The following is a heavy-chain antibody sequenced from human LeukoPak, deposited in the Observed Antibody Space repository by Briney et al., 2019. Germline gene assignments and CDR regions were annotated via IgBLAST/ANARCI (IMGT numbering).Heavy chain of an antibody. CDR3: ARVWCTNGVCYYNWFDP. V-gene: IGHV1-2*02. CDR1: GYTFTGYY. J-gene: IGHJ5*02. CDR2: INPNSGGT. D-gene: IGHD2-8*01. Sequence: GASVKVSCKASGYTFTGYYMHWVRQAPGQGLEWMGWINPNSGGTNYAQKFQGRVTMTRDTSISTAYMELSRLRSDDTAVYYCARVWCTNGVCYYNWFDPWGQGTLVTVSS.